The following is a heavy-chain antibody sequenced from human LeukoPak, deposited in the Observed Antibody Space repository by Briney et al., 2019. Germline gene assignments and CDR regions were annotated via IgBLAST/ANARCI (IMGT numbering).Heavy chain of an antibody. J-gene: IGHJ4*02. CDR2: IESNGGDK. Sequence: GSLRLSCAASGFSFSIYWMSWIRQTPGKGLEYVANIESNGGDKYYVDSVRGRFTISRDNAKNSLYLQMNSLRAEDTAVYYCASAVRGSSVDYWGQGTLVTVSS. CDR1: GFSFSIYW. CDR3: ASAVRGSSVDY. V-gene: IGHV3-7*01.